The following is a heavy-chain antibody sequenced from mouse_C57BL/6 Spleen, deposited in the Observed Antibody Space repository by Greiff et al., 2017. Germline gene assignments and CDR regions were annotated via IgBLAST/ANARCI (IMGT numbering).Heavy chain of an antibody. J-gene: IGHJ1*03. V-gene: IGHV5-6*01. CDR3: ARHRGDYRYFDV. Sequence: EVKLMESGGDLVKPGGSLKLSCAASGFTFSSYGMSWVRQTPDKRLEWVATISSGGSYTYYPDSVKGRFTISRDNAKNTLYLQMSSLKSEDTAMYYCARHRGDYRYFDVWGTGTTVTVSS. CDR1: GFTFSSYG. D-gene: IGHD2-13*01. CDR2: ISSGGSYT.